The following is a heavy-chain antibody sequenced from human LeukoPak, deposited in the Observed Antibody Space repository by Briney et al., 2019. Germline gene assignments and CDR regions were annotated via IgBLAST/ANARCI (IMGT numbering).Heavy chain of an antibody. Sequence: AGGSLRLSCADSAFTFSNYDMNWVRQAPGKGLEWVSHINSDTNITPYTASVSGRFTISRDNAKNSLYLHVNSLRDEDTAVYYCVRDHDWSFDLWGQGALVTVSS. CDR3: VRDHDWSFDL. CDR1: AFTFSNYD. J-gene: IGHJ4*02. CDR2: INSDTNIT. D-gene: IGHD1-1*01. V-gene: IGHV3-48*02.